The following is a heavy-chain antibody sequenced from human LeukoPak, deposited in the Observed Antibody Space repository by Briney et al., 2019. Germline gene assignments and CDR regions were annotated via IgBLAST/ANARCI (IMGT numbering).Heavy chain of an antibody. CDR3: ARDRYYYDSSGYVWFDP. J-gene: IGHJ5*02. CDR1: GGSISSYY. Sequence: SETLSFTCTVSGGSISSYYWSWIRQPAGKGLEWIGRIYTSGSTNYNPSLKSRVTMSVDTSKNQFSLKLSSVTAADTAVYYCARDRYYYDSSGYVWFDPWGQGTLVTVSS. CDR2: IYTSGST. D-gene: IGHD3-22*01. V-gene: IGHV4-4*07.